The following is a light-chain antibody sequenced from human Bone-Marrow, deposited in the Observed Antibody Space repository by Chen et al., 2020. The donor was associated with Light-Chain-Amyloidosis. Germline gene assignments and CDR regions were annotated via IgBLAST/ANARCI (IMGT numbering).Light chain of an antibody. CDR1: SSDVGGDNH. CDR3: SSYTSTNTLF. CDR2: VVT. J-gene: IGLJ1*01. Sequence: QSPLTQPASVSGSPGQSITISCTGTSSDVGGDNHVSWYQQHPDKAPKLMIYVVTNRPSWVPDRCSGSKSAHTASLTISGLQTEDESDYFCSSYTSTNTLFFGSGTRVTVL. V-gene: IGLV2-14*01.